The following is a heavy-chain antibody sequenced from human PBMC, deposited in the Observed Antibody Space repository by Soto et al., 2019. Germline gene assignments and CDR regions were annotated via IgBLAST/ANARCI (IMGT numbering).Heavy chain of an antibody. CDR2: TYYRSKWYN. J-gene: IGHJ5*02. D-gene: IGHD6-19*01. CDR3: ARNGGSSGWYKVEVGLWFDP. CDR1: GDSVSSNSAA. Sequence: SQTLSLTCAISGDSVSSNSAAWNWIRQSPSRGLEWLGRTYYRSKWYNDYAVSVKSRITINPDTSKNQFSLQLNSVTPEDTAVYYCARNGGSSGWYKVEVGLWFDPWGQGTLVTVSS. V-gene: IGHV6-1*01.